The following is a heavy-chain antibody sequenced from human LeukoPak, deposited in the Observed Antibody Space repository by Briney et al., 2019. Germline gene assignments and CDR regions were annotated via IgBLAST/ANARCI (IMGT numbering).Heavy chain of an antibody. J-gene: IGHJ4*02. D-gene: IGHD2-15*01. Sequence: SETLSLTCTVSGGSISSYYWSWIRQPPGKGLEWIGYIYYSGSTNYNPSLKSRVTISVDTSKNQFSLKLSSVTAADTAVYYCARNSCPSGTCYDNRGYFDYWGQGTLVTVSS. CDR1: GGSISSYY. CDR2: IYYSGST. V-gene: IGHV4-59*08. CDR3: ARNSCPSGTCYDNRGYFDY.